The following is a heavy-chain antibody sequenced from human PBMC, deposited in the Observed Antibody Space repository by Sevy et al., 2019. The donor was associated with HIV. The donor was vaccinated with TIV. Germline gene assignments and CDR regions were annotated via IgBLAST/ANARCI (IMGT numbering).Heavy chain of an antibody. Sequence: GGSLRLSCAASGFTFSKYWMGWVRQAPGKGLEWVANIKQDAGQKYYVDSVKGRFTISRDNAKNSLYLQMNSLSAEDTAVYFCARDDGNYYCHYWGQGTLVTVSS. D-gene: IGHD1-7*01. V-gene: IGHV3-7*01. CDR2: IKQDAGQK. CDR3: ARDDGNYYCHY. CDR1: GFTFSKYW. J-gene: IGHJ4*02.